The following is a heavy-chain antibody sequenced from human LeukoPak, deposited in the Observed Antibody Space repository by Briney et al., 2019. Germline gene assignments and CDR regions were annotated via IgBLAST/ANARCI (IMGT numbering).Heavy chain of an antibody. CDR2: IYHSGST. Sequence: SETLSLTCTVSGGSISSYYWSWIRQPPGKGLEWIGEIYHSGSTNYNPSLKSRVIISVDKSKNQFSLKLYSVTAADTAVYYCARREGELRYFDWLTPRDWGQGILVTVSS. CDR1: GGSISSYY. V-gene: IGHV4-59*12. J-gene: IGHJ4*02. CDR3: ARREGELRYFDWLTPRD. D-gene: IGHD3-9*01.